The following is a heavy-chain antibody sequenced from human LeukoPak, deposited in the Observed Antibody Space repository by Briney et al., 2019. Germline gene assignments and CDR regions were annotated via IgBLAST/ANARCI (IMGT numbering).Heavy chain of an antibody. J-gene: IGHJ4*02. D-gene: IGHD4-17*01. V-gene: IGHV1-18*01. Sequence: GASVKVSCKASGYTFTSYGISWVRQAPGQGLEWTGWISAYNGNTNYAQKLQGRVTMTTDTSTSTAYMELRSLRSDDTAVYYCARRPNYGDYNRDDYWGQGTLVTVSS. CDR1: GYTFTSYG. CDR3: ARRPNYGDYNRDDY. CDR2: ISAYNGNT.